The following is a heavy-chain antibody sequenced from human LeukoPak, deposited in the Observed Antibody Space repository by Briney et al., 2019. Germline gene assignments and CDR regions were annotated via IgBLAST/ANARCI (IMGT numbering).Heavy chain of an antibody. CDR2: IWFDGSNK. J-gene: IGHJ4*02. Sequence: GGSLRLSCAASGFTFSTYGMHWVRQAPGKGLEWVAVIWFDGSNKYYTDSVKGRFTISRNNSKNTLYLQMNSLRAEDTAVYYCARAPNSFDGSNVDYWGQGTLVTVSS. D-gene: IGHD3-22*01. V-gene: IGHV3-33*01. CDR3: ARAPNSFDGSNVDY. CDR1: GFTFSTYG.